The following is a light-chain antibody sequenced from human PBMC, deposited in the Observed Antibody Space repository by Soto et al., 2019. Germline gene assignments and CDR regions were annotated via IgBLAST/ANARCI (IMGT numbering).Light chain of an antibody. CDR1: SSDVGAYKY. CDR2: DVS. Sequence: QCVLTQPASVSGSPGQSITISCTGTSSDVGAYKYVSWYQQHPGKVPKLMIYDVSSRPSGVSNRFSGPKSGNTASLIISGLQAEDEADYYCISYTSSDTYVFGTGTKVTVL. CDR3: ISYTSSDTYV. V-gene: IGLV2-14*01. J-gene: IGLJ1*01.